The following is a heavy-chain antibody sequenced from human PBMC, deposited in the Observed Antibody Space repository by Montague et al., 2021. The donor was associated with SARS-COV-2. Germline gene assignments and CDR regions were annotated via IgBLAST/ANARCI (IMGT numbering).Heavy chain of an antibody. V-gene: IGHV4-4*08. CDR3: ARGRQHINMVVVVVTGGEYYFDF. CDR1: GGSITNYY. Sequence: SETLSLTCTVSGGSITNYYWNWIRQPPGKGLEWIGYIFPSGSTKYNPSLKSRVTMSVDTSKNQFSLKMTSVTAADTAVYYCARGRQHINMVVVVVTGGEYYFDFWGQGTLVAVSS. CDR2: IFPSGST. D-gene: IGHD3-22*01. J-gene: IGHJ4*02.